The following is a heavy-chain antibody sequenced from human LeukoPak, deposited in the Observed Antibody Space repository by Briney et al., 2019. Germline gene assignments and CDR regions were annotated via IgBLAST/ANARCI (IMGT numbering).Heavy chain of an antibody. CDR2: INPNSGGT. Sequence: ASVKVSCKASGYTFTGYYIHWVRQAPGQGLEWMGWINPNSGGTNSAQKFQGRVTMTRDTSISTAYMELASLRSDDTAVYYCARSDTSGFGVGYWGQGTLVTVSS. D-gene: IGHD3-22*01. CDR1: GYTFTGYY. V-gene: IGHV1-2*02. CDR3: ARSDTSGFGVGY. J-gene: IGHJ4*02.